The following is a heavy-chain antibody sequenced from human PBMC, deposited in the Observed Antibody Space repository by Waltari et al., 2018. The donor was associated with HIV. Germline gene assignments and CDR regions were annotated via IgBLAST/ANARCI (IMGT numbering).Heavy chain of an antibody. CDR1: GFTFNNAR. CDR3: STDVFDY. V-gene: IGHV3-15*01. CDR2: VKRKIEGGTV. Sequence: EVQLVESGGGLVKPGGSLRLSCAASGFTFNNARMNWVRQAPGKGVEWVGRVKRKIEGGTVDYAAPVKGRFTISRDDSKNTLDLQMDSLKIEDTAVYYCSTDVFDYWGRGTQVTVSS. J-gene: IGHJ4*02.